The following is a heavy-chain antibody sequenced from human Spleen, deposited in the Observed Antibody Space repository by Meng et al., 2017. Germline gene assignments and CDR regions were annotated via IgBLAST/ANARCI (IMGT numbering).Heavy chain of an antibody. V-gene: IGHV4-59*01. Sequence: SETLSLTCTVSGGSISSYYWSWIRQPPGKGLEWIGYIYYSGSTNYNPSLKSRVTISVDTSKNQFSLKLSSVTAADTAVYYCARVGHSGYDFDKYYFDYWGQGTLVTVSS. J-gene: IGHJ4*02. D-gene: IGHD5-12*01. CDR3: ARVGHSGYDFDKYYFDY. CDR2: IYYSGST. CDR1: GGSISSYY.